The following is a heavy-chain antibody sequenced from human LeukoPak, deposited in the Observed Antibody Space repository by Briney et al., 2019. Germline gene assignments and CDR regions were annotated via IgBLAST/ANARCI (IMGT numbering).Heavy chain of an antibody. Sequence: SEALSLTCTVSGGSISSGDYYWSWIRQPPGKGLEWIGYIYYSGSTYYNPSLKSRVTISVDTSKNQFSLKLSSVTAADTAVYYCARLSGSYYPDYWGQGTLVTVSS. CDR3: ARLSGSYYPDY. J-gene: IGHJ4*02. CDR1: GGSISSGDYY. V-gene: IGHV4-30-4*08. CDR2: IYYSGST. D-gene: IGHD1-26*01.